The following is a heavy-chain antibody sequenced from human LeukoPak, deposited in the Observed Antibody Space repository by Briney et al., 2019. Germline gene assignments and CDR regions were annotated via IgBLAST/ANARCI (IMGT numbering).Heavy chain of an antibody. CDR3: ARFPRGY. CDR2: IYHSGST. D-gene: IGHD1-26*01. CDR1: GGSISTSNW. V-gene: IGHV4-4*02. Sequence: PSGTLSLTCAVSGGSISTSNWWTWVRQAPGKGLEWIGEIYHSGSTNYNPSLKSRVTLSLDKATNQFSLKLSSVTAADTAVYYCARFPRGYWGQGTLVTVSS. J-gene: IGHJ4*02.